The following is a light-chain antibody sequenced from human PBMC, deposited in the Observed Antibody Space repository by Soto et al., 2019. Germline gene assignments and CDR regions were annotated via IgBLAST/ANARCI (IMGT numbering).Light chain of an antibody. CDR2: KNS. CDR1: RSNIGSNS. Sequence: QSVLTQPPSASGTPGQRVVISCSGSRSNIGSNSVNWYHQLPGTAPKLLICKNSLRPSGVPDRFSGSKSGTSASLAISGLQSEDEADYYCATWDASLNGPVFGGGTKLTVL. CDR3: ATWDASLNGPV. J-gene: IGLJ2*01. V-gene: IGLV1-44*01.